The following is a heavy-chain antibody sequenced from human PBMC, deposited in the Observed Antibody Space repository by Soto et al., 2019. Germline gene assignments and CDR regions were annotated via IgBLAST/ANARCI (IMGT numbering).Heavy chain of an antibody. J-gene: IGHJ4*02. Sequence: SETLSLTCAVSSGSISSSNWWSWVRQPPGKGLEWIGEIYHSGSTNYNPSLKSRVTISVDKSKNQFSLKLSSVTAADTAVYYCARALGIHESGFDYWGQGTLVTVSS. D-gene: IGHD5-18*01. CDR1: SGSISSSNW. CDR2: IYHSGST. V-gene: IGHV4-4*02. CDR3: ARALGIHESGFDY.